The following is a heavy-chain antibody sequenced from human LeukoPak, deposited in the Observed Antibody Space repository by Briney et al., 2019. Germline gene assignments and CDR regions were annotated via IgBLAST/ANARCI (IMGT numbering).Heavy chain of an antibody. D-gene: IGHD1-14*01. V-gene: IGHV4-59*08. J-gene: IGHJ4*02. CDR3: ARHGTISSESYFDY. CDR1: GGSVSSYY. Sequence: SETLSLTCSVSGGSVSSYYWSWVRQSPGKGLEWIGYIHNSGRTNYNPSLKSRVTGFVDTSKNQVSLRLSSVTAADTAVYYCARHGTISSESYFDYWGQGALVTVSS. CDR2: IHNSGRT.